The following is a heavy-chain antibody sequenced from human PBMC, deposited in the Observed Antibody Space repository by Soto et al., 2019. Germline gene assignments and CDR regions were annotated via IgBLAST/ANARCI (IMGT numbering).Heavy chain of an antibody. Sequence: GGSLRLSCAASGFTFSNYIMHWVRQAPGKGLEWVAIILHDGNNKYYADSVKGRFTISRDNSKNTLYLQMNSLRTEDTAIYYCARDDEGGSYCDIGYWGQGTLVTVS. CDR3: ARDDEGGSYCDIGY. CDR2: ILHDGNNK. J-gene: IGHJ4*02. D-gene: IGHD3-16*02. CDR1: GFTFSNYI. V-gene: IGHV3-30-3*01.